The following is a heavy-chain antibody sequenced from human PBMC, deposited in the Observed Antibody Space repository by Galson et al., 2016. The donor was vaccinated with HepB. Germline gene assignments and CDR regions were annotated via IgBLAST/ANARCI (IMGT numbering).Heavy chain of an antibody. CDR1: GFTFSHYS. D-gene: IGHD2/OR15-2a*01. CDR3: ARRHEYCPPGGCSVDY. Sequence: SLRLSCAASGFTFSHYSMSWVRQAPGEPPEWVSTIDGPTTNTHYADSVKGRFTISRDNSNSMLFLQMSSLRADDTAVYYCARRHEYCPPGGCSVDYWGQGTLVSVSS. V-gene: IGHV3-23*01. J-gene: IGHJ4*02. CDR2: IDGPTTNT.